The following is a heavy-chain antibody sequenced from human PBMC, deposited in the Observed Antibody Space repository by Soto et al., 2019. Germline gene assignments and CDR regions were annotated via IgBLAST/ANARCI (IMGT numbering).Heavy chain of an antibody. D-gene: IGHD3-9*01. CDR2: IIPIFGTA. Sequence: QVQLVQSGAEVKKPGSSVKVSCKASGGTFSSYAISWVRQAPGQGLEWMGGIIPIFGTANYAQKFQGRVTITADKSTSTAYMELSSLRSEDTAVYYWARGHGHFDWIPYYYYGMDVWGQGTTVTVSS. V-gene: IGHV1-69*06. J-gene: IGHJ6*02. CDR3: ARGHGHFDWIPYYYYGMDV. CDR1: GGTFSSYA.